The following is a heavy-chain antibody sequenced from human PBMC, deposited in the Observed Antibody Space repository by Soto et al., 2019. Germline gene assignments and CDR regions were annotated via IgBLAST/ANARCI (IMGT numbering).Heavy chain of an antibody. V-gene: IGHV1-2*02. Sequence: EASVKVSCKASGYTFTGYYMHWVRQAPGQGLEWMGWINPNSGGTNYAQKFQGRVTMTRDTSISTAYMELSRLRSDDTAVYYCAREGIAARPDPRRYYYYGMDVWGQGTTVTVSS. D-gene: IGHD6-6*01. CDR3: AREGIAARPDPRRYYYYGMDV. J-gene: IGHJ6*02. CDR2: INPNSGGT. CDR1: GYTFTGYY.